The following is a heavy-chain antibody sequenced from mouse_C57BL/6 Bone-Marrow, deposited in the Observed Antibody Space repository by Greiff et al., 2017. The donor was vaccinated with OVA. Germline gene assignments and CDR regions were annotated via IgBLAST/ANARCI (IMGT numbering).Heavy chain of an antibody. CDR3: AREVYGSSYWYFDV. CDR2: IYPGNGDT. CDR1: GYTFTSYN. J-gene: IGHJ1*03. Sequence: LQESGAELVRPGASVKMSCKASGYTFTSYNMHWVKQTPRQGLEWIGAIYPGNGDTSYNQKFKGKATLTVDKSSSTAYMQLSSLTSEDAAVYYCAREVYGSSYWYFDVWGTGTTVTVSS. V-gene: IGHV1-12*01. D-gene: IGHD1-1*01.